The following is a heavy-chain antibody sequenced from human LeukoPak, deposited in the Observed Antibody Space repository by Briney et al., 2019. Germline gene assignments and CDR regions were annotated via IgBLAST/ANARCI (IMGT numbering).Heavy chain of an antibody. Sequence: SETLSLTCAVSGFSIITGYYWGWIRQPPGKGLEWIGNIYPGVNTYYNASLKSRVTISVDTSKNHFSLTVTSVTAADTAVYYCARFISSDRNWFDPWGQGTLVTVCS. V-gene: IGHV4-38-2*01. CDR1: GFSIITGYY. CDR3: ARFISSDRNWFDP. CDR2: IYPGVNT. D-gene: IGHD3-22*01. J-gene: IGHJ5*02.